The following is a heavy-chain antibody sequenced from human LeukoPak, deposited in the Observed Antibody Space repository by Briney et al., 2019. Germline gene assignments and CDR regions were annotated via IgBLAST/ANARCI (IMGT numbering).Heavy chain of an antibody. CDR3: AKDPWRVLRFLEWSYYMDV. CDR1: GFTFSSYG. V-gene: IGHV3-30*02. CDR2: IRYDGSNK. J-gene: IGHJ6*03. Sequence: GGSLRLSCAASGFTFSSYGMHWVRQAPGKGLEWVAFIRYDGSNKYYADSVKGRFTISRDNSKNTLYLQMNSLRAEDTAVYYCAKDPWRVLRFLEWSYYMDVWGKGTTVTVSS. D-gene: IGHD3-3*01.